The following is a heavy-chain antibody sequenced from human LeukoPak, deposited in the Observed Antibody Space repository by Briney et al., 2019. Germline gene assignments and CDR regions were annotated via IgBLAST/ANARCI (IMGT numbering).Heavy chain of an antibody. CDR3: ARALGYSYGYAVDY. CDR1: GFTFSRYW. J-gene: IGHJ4*02. CDR2: ISSSSGTI. V-gene: IGHV3-48*01. D-gene: IGHD5-18*01. Sequence: GGSLRLSCAASGFTFSRYWMSWVRQTPGKGLEWLSYISSSSGTIYYADSVKGRFTISGDNAKNSLYLQMNSLRAEDTAVYYCARALGYSYGYAVDYWGQETLVTVSS.